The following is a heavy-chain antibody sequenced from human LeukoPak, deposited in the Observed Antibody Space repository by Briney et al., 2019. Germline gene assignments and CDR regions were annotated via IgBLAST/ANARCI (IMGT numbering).Heavy chain of an antibody. D-gene: IGHD3-10*01. V-gene: IGHV7-4-1*02. J-gene: IGHJ4*02. CDR2: INTHTGNP. CDR1: GYTFTNYA. Sequence: ASVKVSCTTSGYTFTNYAMNWVRQAPGQGLEWMGWINTHTGNPTYAQGFTGHFVFSLDTSVTTAYLQISSLKAEDTAVYYCAREYIDPTLGDNGWGSYIDYWGQGTLVTVSS. CDR3: AREYIDPTLGDNGWGSYIDY.